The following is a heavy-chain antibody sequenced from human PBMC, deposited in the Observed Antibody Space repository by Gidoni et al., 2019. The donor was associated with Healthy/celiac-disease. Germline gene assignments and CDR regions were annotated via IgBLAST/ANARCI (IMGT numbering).Heavy chain of an antibody. CDR1: GYTFTSYG. D-gene: IGHD3-22*01. Sequence: QVQLVQSGAEVKKPGASVKVSCKASGYTFTSYGISWVRQAPGQGLEWMGWISAYNGNTNYAQKLQGRVTMTTDTSTSTAYMELRSLRSDDTAVYYCAAWAYDSSGYYYGENFDYWGQGTLVTVSS. CDR2: ISAYNGNT. V-gene: IGHV1-18*01. J-gene: IGHJ4*02. CDR3: AAWAYDSSGYYYGENFDY.